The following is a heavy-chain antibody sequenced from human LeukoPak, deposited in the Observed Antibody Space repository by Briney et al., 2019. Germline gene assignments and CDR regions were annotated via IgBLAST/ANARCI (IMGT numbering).Heavy chain of an antibody. Sequence: SETLSLTCTVSGGSISSSSYYWGWIRQPPGKGLEWIGSIYYSGSTYYNPSLKSRVTISVDTSKNQFSLKLSSVTAADTAVYYCARARARPGDRYDYWGQGTLVTVSS. CDR2: IYYSGST. J-gene: IGHJ4*02. CDR1: GGSISSSSYY. D-gene: IGHD7-27*01. V-gene: IGHV4-39*01. CDR3: ARARARPGDRYDY.